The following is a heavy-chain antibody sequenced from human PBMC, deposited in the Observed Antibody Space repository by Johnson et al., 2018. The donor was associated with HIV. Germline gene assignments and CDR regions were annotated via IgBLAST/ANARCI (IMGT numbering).Heavy chain of an antibody. CDR3: TRRSPYDAFDI. J-gene: IGHJ3*02. V-gene: IGHV3-66*04. CDR2: IYSGGNT. CDR1: GFTVSTNY. Sequence: VQLVESVGGVVRPGGSLRLSCAASGFTVSTNYMSWVRQAPGKGLEWVSVIYSGGNTYYADPVKGRFTISRGNSKNTLYLQMNSLRAEDTAVYYCTRRSPYDAFDIWGQGTMVTVSS.